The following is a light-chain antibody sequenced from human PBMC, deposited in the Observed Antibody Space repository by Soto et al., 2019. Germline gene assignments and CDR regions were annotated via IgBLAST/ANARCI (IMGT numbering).Light chain of an antibody. V-gene: IGLV7-46*01. CDR2: DTS. J-gene: IGLJ2*01. CDR1: TGAVTRAQY. Sequence: QAVVTQEPSLTVSPGGTVTLTCGSSTGAVTRAQYPYWFQQRPGQVPRTLIFDTSDKQSWTPARFSGSLLGGKAALTLSGAQPEDEAEYYGFLSYSGGVVFGGGTKRTVL. CDR3: FLSYSGGVV.